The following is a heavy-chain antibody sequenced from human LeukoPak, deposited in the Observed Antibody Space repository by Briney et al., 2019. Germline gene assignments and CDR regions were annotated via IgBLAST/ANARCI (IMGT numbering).Heavy chain of an antibody. J-gene: IGHJ4*02. D-gene: IGHD3-3*01. Sequence: GGSLRLSCAASGFTFSSYAMSWVRQAPGKGLEWVSAISGSGGSTYYADSVKGRFTISRDNSKNTLYLQMNSLRAEDTAVYYCAKDRYYDFWSGSRYFDYWGQGTLVTVSS. CDR1: GFTFSSYA. CDR3: AKDRYYDFWSGSRYFDY. V-gene: IGHV3-23*01. CDR2: ISGSGGST.